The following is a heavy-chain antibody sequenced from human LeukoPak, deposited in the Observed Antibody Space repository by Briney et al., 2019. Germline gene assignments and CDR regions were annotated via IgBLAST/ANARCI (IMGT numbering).Heavy chain of an antibody. Sequence: SEPLSLTCTVSGDSISSYYWSWIRQPPGKGLEWIGYIYNSGGTDYNPSLKSRVTMSVDTSKNQFSLKLSSVTAADTAVYYCARAGSGYSFDIWGQGTMVTVSS. CDR1: GDSISSYY. J-gene: IGHJ3*02. V-gene: IGHV4-59*01. CDR2: IYNSGGT. D-gene: IGHD3-22*01. CDR3: ARAGSGYSFDI.